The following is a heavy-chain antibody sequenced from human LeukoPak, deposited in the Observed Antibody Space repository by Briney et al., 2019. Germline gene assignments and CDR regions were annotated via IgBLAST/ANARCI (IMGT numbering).Heavy chain of an antibody. CDR2: IRSKANSYAT. J-gene: IGHJ6*02. Sequence: PGGSLRLSCAASGFTFSGSAMHWVRQASGKGLEWVGRIRSKANSYATAYAASVKGRFTISRDDSKNTAYLQMNGLQTEDTAVYYCTRIGDTLVRGLIMGMDVWGQGTTVTVSS. CDR1: GFTFSGSA. CDR3: TRIGDTLVRGLIMGMDV. D-gene: IGHD3-10*01. V-gene: IGHV3-73*01.